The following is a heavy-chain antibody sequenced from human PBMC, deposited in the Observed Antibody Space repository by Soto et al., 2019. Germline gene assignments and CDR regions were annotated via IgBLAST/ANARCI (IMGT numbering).Heavy chain of an antibody. D-gene: IGHD3-22*01. CDR2: IYTSGST. V-gene: IGHV4-4*07. J-gene: IGHJ5*02. Sequence: PSETLSLTCTVPGGSISSYYWSWIRQPAGKGLEWIGRIYTSGSTSYNPSLKSRVTMSVDTSKNQFSLKLSSVTAADTAVYYCARDRGHYYDSSGFQGPWGQGTLVTVSS. CDR3: ARDRGHYYDSSGFQGP. CDR1: GGSISSYY.